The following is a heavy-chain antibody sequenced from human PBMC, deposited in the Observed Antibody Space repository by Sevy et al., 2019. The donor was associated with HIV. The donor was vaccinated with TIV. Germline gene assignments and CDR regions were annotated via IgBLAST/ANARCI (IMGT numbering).Heavy chain of an antibody. Sequence: GGSLRLSCAASGFTFSSYGMHWVRQAPGKGLEWVAGIWYDGNNKDYADSVKGRFTISRDNSKNTVYLQMNSLRAEDTALYYCAKGIAAAGYYFYFWGQGTLVTVSS. J-gene: IGHJ4*02. V-gene: IGHV3-33*06. CDR3: AKGIAAAGYYFYF. CDR1: GFTFSSYG. D-gene: IGHD6-13*01. CDR2: IWYDGNNK.